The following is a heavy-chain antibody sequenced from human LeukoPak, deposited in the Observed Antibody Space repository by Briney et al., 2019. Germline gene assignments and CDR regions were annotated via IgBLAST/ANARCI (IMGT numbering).Heavy chain of an antibody. CDR3: ARDQRFALGGEIDY. J-gene: IGHJ4*02. Sequence: GGSLRLSCAASGFTFSSYAMHWVRQAPGKGLEWVAVISYDGSNKYYADSVKGRFTISRDNSKNTLYLQMNSLRAKDTAVYYCARDQRFALGGEIDYWGQGTLVTVSS. CDR1: GFTFSSYA. CDR2: ISYDGSNK. D-gene: IGHD3-10*01. V-gene: IGHV3-30*04.